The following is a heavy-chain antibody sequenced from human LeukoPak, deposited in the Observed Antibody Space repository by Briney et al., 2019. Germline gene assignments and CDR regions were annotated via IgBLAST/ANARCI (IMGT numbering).Heavy chain of an antibody. J-gene: IGHJ4*02. CDR1: GGSMPSNTYY. V-gene: IGHV4-39*01. Sequence: SETLSLTCTVSGGSMPSNTYYWGWVLQSPEKGREWIGSIYNKVSTHYNPSLKSRVTMSVDTSRSQFSLKLTSMTAADTAIYYCARNSSSSYFDTWGQGILVTVSS. D-gene: IGHD6-6*01. CDR3: ARNSSSSYFDT. CDR2: IYNKVST.